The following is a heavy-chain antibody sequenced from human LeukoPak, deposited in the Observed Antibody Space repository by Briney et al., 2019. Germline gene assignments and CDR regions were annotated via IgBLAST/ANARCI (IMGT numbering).Heavy chain of an antibody. J-gene: IGHJ2*01. D-gene: IGHD6-13*01. CDR2: VNHRGTA. V-gene: IGHV4-34*01. CDR3: ARVSSSWYQDWYFDL. CDR1: GGSVSGYY. Sequence: SETLALTCGVDGGSVSGYYWSWIRQSPGKGLEWIGEVNHRGTANYNPSLRRRAAISVDTSKNQFSLKLSSVTAADTAVYYCARVSSSWYQDWYFDLWGRGTLVTVSS.